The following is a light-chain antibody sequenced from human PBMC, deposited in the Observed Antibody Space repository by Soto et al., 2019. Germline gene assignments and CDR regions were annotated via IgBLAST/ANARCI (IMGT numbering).Light chain of an antibody. Sequence: VMTQSPATLTVSPGERVNLSCSASQSVDINLAWYQQKPGRAPRLLIYGASTRATDMPGRFSGRGAGAEFTLTISSLQSEDFAVYYCQQYRSWPRTFGQGTKVDI. J-gene: IGKJ1*01. CDR3: QQYRSWPRT. CDR1: QSVDIN. V-gene: IGKV3-15*01. CDR2: GAS.